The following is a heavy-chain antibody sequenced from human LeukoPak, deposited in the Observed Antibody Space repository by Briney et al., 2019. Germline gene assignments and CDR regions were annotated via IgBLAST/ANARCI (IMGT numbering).Heavy chain of an antibody. CDR3: AIGIGIAAAGTEY. Sequence: GGSLRLSCAASGFTFSSYGMHRVRQAPGKGLEWVAFIRYDGSNKYYADSVKGRLTISRDNSKNTLYLQMNSLRAEDTAVYYCAIGIGIAAAGTEYWGQGTLVTVSS. CDR2: IRYDGSNK. V-gene: IGHV3-30*02. D-gene: IGHD6-13*01. J-gene: IGHJ4*02. CDR1: GFTFSSYG.